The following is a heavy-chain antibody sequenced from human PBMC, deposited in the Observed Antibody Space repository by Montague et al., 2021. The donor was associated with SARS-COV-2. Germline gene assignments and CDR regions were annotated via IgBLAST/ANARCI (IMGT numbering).Heavy chain of an antibody. CDR1: GGSIRDSNFH. J-gene: IGHJ4*02. Sequence: SETLSLTCTVSGGSIRDSNFHWGWIRQPPGKGLEWIGTLYYSGATXYXXCVKSRVTTSMDTSKNQFSLKLTSAIAADTAVYYCARLRGGTPGEHWGQGALVTVSS. CDR2: LYYSGAT. D-gene: IGHD2-21*01. CDR3: ARLRGGTPGEH. V-gene: IGHV4-39*07.